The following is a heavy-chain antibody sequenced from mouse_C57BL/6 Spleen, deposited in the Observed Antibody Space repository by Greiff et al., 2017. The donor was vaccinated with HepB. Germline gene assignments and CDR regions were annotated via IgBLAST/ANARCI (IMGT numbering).Heavy chain of an antibody. CDR1: GYTFTSYW. V-gene: IGHV1-50*01. Sequence: VKLQESGAELVKPGASVKLSCKASGYTFTSYWMQWVKQRPGQGLEWIGKIDPSDSYTNYNQKFKGKATLTVDTSSSTAYMQLSSLTSEDSAVYYCARWKRDPDYWGQGTTLTVSS. CDR3: ARWKRDPDY. CDR2: IDPSDSYT. J-gene: IGHJ2*01.